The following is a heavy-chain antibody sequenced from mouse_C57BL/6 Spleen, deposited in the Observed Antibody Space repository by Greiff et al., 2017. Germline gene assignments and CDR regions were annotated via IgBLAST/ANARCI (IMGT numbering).Heavy chain of an antibody. V-gene: IGHV1-39*01. D-gene: IGHD4-1*01. CDR1: GYSFTDYN. J-gene: IGHJ1*03. Sequence: EVKLMESGPELVKPGASVKISCKASGYSFTDYNMNWVKQSNGKSLEWIGVINPNYGTTSYNQKFKGKATLTVDQSSSTAYMQLNSLTSEDSAVYYCARLRLGRGYFDVWGTGTTVTVSS. CDR3: ARLRLGRGYFDV. CDR2: INPNYGTT.